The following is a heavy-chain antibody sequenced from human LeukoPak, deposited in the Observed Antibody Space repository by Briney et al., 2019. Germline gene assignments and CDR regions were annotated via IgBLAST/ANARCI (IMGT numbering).Heavy chain of an antibody. V-gene: IGHV3-74*01. J-gene: IGHJ3*02. CDR3: AKGAAPRYGETRGPGAFDI. D-gene: IGHD4-17*01. Sequence: GGSLRLSCAASGFTFSSSWMHWVRQVPGKGLVWVSYINGNGDIMRYADSVKGRFTISRDNSKNTLYLQMNSLRAEDTAVYYCAKGAAPRYGETRGPGAFDIWGQGTMVTVSS. CDR1: GFTFSSSW. CDR2: INGNGDIM.